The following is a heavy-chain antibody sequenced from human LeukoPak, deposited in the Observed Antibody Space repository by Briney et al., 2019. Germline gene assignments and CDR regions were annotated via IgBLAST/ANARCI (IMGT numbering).Heavy chain of an antibody. CDR3: AKDAVRFLEWLFYYFDY. J-gene: IGHJ4*02. Sequence: QPGGSLRLSCAASGFTFSRYEMKWVRQAPGKGLEWVAFIRYDGSNKYYADSVKGRFTISRDNSKNTLYLQMNSLRAEDAAVYYCAKDAVRFLEWLFYYFDYWGQGTLVTVSS. CDR2: IRYDGSNK. CDR1: GFTFSRYE. V-gene: IGHV3-30*02. D-gene: IGHD3-3*01.